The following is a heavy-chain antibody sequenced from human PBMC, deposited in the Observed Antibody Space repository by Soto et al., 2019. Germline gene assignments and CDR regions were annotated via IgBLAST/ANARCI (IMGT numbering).Heavy chain of an antibody. D-gene: IGHD3-22*01. CDR3: ARHNRSRYYDSSGPLGDWFDP. CDR1: GGSISSSSYY. Sequence: LSLTCTVSGGSISSSSYYWGWIRQPPGKGLEWIGSIYYSGSTYYNPSLKSRVTISVDTSKNQFSLKLSSVTAADTAVYYCARHNRSRYYDSSGPLGDWFDPWGQGTLVTVSS. V-gene: IGHV4-39*01. J-gene: IGHJ5*02. CDR2: IYYSGST.